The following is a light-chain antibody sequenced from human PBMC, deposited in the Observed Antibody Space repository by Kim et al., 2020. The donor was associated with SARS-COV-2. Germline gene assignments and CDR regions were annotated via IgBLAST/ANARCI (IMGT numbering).Light chain of an antibody. V-gene: IGLV1-51*01. CDR1: SSNIGNNY. Sequence: GQRVTIACSGSSSNIGNNYVSWYQQFPRTAPKLLIYDNNERSSGIPDRFSGSKSGTSATLDITGLQTGDEGDYYCGTWDSRLSTWIFGGGTKVTVL. CDR2: DNN. J-gene: IGLJ2*01. CDR3: GTWDSRLSTWI.